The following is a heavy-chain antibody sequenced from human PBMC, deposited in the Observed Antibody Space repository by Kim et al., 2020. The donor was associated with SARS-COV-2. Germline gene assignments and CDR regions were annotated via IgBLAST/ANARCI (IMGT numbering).Heavy chain of an antibody. Sequence: GGSLRLSCSASGFTFSFYSMNWVRQAPGKGLEWVSYISSSGSTIYYADSVKGRFTISRDNAKNSLFLQMNSLRAEDTAVYYCASACSGGSCYDSDSWGQGTLVTVSS. CDR2: ISSSGSTI. V-gene: IGHV3-48*04. J-gene: IGHJ4*02. CDR3: ASACSGGSCYDSDS. D-gene: IGHD2-15*01. CDR1: GFTFSFYS.